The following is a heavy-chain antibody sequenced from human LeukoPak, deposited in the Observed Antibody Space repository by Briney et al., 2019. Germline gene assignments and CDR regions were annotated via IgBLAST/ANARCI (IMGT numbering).Heavy chain of an antibody. Sequence: SETLSLTCTVSGGSISSSSYYWGWIRQPPGKGLEWIGSIYYSGSTYYNPSLKSRVTIPVDTSKNQFSLKLSSVTAADTAVYYCARLPYYYDSSGIYYYYYMDVWGKGTTVTISS. V-gene: IGHV4-39*01. J-gene: IGHJ6*03. D-gene: IGHD3-22*01. CDR2: IYYSGST. CDR1: GGSISSSSYY. CDR3: ARLPYYYDSSGIYYYYYMDV.